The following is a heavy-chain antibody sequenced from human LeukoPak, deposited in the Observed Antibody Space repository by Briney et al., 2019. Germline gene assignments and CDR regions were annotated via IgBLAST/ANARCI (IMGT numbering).Heavy chain of an antibody. CDR2: ISKAGTSI. D-gene: IGHD3-3*01. V-gene: IGHV3-11*01. Sequence: GGSLRLSCTASGLNFSVYYMTWIRQAPGNGLGAPGNGLEWLSHISKAGTSIYYADSVRGRFTISRDNAKNSLYLHMSSLRAEDTAVYYCVAGVALDYWGQGALVTVSS. CDR1: GLNFSVYY. CDR3: VAGVALDY. J-gene: IGHJ4*02.